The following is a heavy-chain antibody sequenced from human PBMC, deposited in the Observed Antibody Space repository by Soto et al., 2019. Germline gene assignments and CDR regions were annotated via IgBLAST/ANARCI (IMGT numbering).Heavy chain of an antibody. CDR3: VQSRCGGDCLQSYSSHSYYGLDV. D-gene: IGHD2-21*01. J-gene: IGHJ6*02. CDR1: GFSLSTTGVG. CDR2: IYWDDDK. V-gene: IGHV2-5*02. Sequence: QITLKESGPTLVKPTQTLTLTYTFSGFSLSTTGVGVGWIRRPPGKALDWLALIYWDDDKRYKPSLKSRLTITKDTSKNQVVLTMTNMDPVDTATYYCVQSRCGGDCLQSYSSHSYYGLDVWGQGTTVTVSS.